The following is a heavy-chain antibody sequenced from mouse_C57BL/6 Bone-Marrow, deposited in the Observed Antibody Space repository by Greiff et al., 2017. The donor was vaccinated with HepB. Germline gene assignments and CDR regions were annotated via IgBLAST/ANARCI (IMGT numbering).Heavy chain of an antibody. D-gene: IGHD1-1*01. CDR2: ISYDGSN. V-gene: IGHV3-6*01. CDR1: GYSITSGYY. Sequence: ESGPGLVKPSQSLSLTCSVTGYSITSGYYWNWIRQFPGNKLEWMGYISYDGSNNYNPSLKNRISITRDTSKNQFFLKLNSVTTEDTATYYCARGILRSMDYWGQGTSVTVSS. CDR3: ARGILRSMDY. J-gene: IGHJ4*01.